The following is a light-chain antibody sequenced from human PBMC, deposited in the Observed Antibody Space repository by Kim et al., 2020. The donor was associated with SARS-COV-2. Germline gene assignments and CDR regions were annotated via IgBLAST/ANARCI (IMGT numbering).Light chain of an antibody. V-gene: IGKV3-15*01. CDR1: QSVSSN. J-gene: IGKJ4*01. CDR3: KQYRHWPLN. Sequence: EIVMTQSPATLSVSPGERATLSCRASQSVSSNLAWYQQKPGQAPRLLIYGASTRATGIPGRFSGSGSGTEFTLTISSLQSEDFAVYYCKQYRHWPLNFGGGTKLEI. CDR2: GAS.